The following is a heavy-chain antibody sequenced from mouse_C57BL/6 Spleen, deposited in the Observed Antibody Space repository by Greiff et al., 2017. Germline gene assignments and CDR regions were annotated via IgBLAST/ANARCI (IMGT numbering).Heavy chain of an antibody. CDR1: GYTFTSYT. V-gene: IGHV1-4*01. D-gene: IGHD2-2*01. J-gene: IGHJ2*01. CDR3: AAGGYPYYFDY. Sequence: QVQLQQSGAELARPGASVKMSCKASGYTFTSYTMHWVKQRPGQGLEWIGYINPSSGYTKYNQKFKDKATLTADKSSSTAYMQLSSLTSEDSAVYYCAAGGYPYYFDYWGQGTTLTVSS. CDR2: INPSSGYT.